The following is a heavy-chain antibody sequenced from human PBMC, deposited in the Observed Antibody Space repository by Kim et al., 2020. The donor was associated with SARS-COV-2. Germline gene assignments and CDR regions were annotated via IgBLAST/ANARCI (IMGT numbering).Heavy chain of an antibody. V-gene: IGHV3-33*01. CDR1: GFSFGAFG. D-gene: IGHD4-17*01. Sequence: GGSLRLSCAASGFSFGAFGMHWVRQAPGKGLEWVAVIWYDGSDEKYADSVKDRFTIYRDNSMNTVYLQMNSLRAEDTAVYYCARDFTVDYYFDYWGQGTL. J-gene: IGHJ4*02. CDR3: ARDFTVDYYFDY. CDR2: IWYDGSDE.